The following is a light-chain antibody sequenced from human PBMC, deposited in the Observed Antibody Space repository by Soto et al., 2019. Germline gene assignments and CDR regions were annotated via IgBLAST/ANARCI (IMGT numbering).Light chain of an antibody. J-gene: IGKJ5*01. CDR3: QQYYSAPIT. CDR2: WAS. CDR1: QRVLSSSNNKNY. V-gene: IGKV4-1*01. Sequence: DIVMTQSPDSLAVSLGERATINCKSSQRVLSSSNNKNYLAWYQQKPGQPPKLLIYWASTRESGVPDRFSGGGSGTDFTLTISGLQAEDVAVYYCQQYYSAPITFSQGTRLEIK.